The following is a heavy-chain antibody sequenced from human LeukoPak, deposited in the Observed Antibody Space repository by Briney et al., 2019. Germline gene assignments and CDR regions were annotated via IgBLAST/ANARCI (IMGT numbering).Heavy chain of an antibody. CDR1: GFTFSGYG. CDR2: TSYSGDGA. V-gene: IGHV3-23*01. Sequence: GGSLRLPCVVSGFTFSGYGLSWVRQTPGKGLEWVSATSYSGDGAYYADSVRGRFTASRDSSTNTYYLQMDSLRAEDTAVYYCAKESEGASPAYWGRGTLVTVSS. D-gene: IGHD3-16*01. J-gene: IGHJ4*02. CDR3: AKESEGASPAY.